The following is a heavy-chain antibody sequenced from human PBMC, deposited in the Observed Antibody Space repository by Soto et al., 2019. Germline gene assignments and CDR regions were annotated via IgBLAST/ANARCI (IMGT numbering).Heavy chain of an antibody. V-gene: IGHV4-31*03. CDR3: ARGRSSAGGYYFDY. Sequence: SETLSLTCTVSGGSISIGGYYWSWIRHHPGKGLEWIGYIYYSGSTYYNPSLKSRVTISVDTSKNQFSLKLSSVTAADTAVYYCARGRSSAGGYYFDYWGQGTLVTVSS. CDR2: IYYSGST. CDR1: GGSISIGGYY. D-gene: IGHD1-26*01. J-gene: IGHJ4*02.